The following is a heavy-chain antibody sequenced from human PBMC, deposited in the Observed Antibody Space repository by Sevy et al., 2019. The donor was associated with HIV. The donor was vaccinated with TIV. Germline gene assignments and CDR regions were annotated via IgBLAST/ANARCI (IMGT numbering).Heavy chain of an antibody. CDR3: ARPAYCGGDCYLGIRGSYYYYGMDV. D-gene: IGHD2-21*01. CDR1: GGSFSGYY. CDR2: INHSGST. J-gene: IGHJ6*02. Sequence: SETLSLTCAVYGGSFSGYYWSWIRQPPGKGLEWIGEINHSGSTNYNPSLKSRVTISVDTSKNQFSLKVSSVTAADTAVYYCARPAYCGGDCYLGIRGSYYYYGMDVWGQGTTVTVSS. V-gene: IGHV4-34*01.